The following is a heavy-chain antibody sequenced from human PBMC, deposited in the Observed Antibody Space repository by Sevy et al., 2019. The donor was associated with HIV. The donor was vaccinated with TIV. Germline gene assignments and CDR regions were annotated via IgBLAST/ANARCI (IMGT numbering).Heavy chain of an antibody. Sequence: GGSLRLSCAASGLTFSRYGMHWVRQAPGKGLDWVAVISFDGSSQYYADSVKGRFTISRDNSRKTVSLQMNSLRLEDTAVYYCVGNTVTTLRFDYWGQGTVVTVSS. J-gene: IGHJ4*02. CDR3: VGNTVTTLRFDY. CDR1: GLTFSRYG. CDR2: ISFDGSSQ. D-gene: IGHD4-4*01. V-gene: IGHV3-30*03.